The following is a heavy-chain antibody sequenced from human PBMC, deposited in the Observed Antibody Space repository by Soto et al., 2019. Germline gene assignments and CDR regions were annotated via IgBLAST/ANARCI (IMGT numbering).Heavy chain of an antibody. V-gene: IGHV4-34*01. D-gene: IGHD2-2*01. CDR3: ASHIVVVPAAPHNWFDP. CDR1: GGSFSGYY. J-gene: IGHJ5*02. Sequence: QVQLQQWGAGLLKPSETLSLTCAVYGGSFSGYYWSWIRQPPGKGLEWIGEFNHSGSTNYNPSLKSRVTISVDTSKNQFSLKLSSVTAADTAVYYCASHIVVVPAAPHNWFDPWGQGTLVTVSS. CDR2: FNHSGST.